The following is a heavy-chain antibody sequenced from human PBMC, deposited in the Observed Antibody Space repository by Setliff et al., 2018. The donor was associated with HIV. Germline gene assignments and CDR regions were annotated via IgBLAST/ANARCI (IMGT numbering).Heavy chain of an antibody. J-gene: IGHJ4*02. D-gene: IGHD4-4*01. V-gene: IGHV5-51*01. CDR1: GYRFTSYW. CDR2: IYPGDSDT. Sequence: GESLKISCKAGGYRFTSYWIAWVRQMSGKGLEWMGIIYPGDSDTRYSPSFQGQVTISADKSISTAYLQLSSLKASDTAMYYCVRQLRSNYRFPYFDYWGQGTLVTVSS. CDR3: VRQLRSNYRFPYFDY.